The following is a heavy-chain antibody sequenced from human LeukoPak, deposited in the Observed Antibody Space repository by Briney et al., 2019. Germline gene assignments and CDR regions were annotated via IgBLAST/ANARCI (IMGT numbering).Heavy chain of an antibody. D-gene: IGHD1-26*01. CDR2: ISSSSSYI. J-gene: IGHJ4*02. Sequence: GGSLRLSCAASGFTFSSYAMNWVRQAPGKGLEWVSSISSSSSYIYYADSVKGRFTISRDNAKNSLYLQMNSLRAEDTAVYYCARDEGFATPGGDYWGQGTLVTVSS. V-gene: IGHV3-21*01. CDR3: ARDEGFATPGGDY. CDR1: GFTFSSYA.